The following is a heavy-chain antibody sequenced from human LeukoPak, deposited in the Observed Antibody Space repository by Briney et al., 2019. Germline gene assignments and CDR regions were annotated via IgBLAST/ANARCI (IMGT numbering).Heavy chain of an antibody. CDR3: ARTSPGGNTYYFDY. CDR1: GFTVSDHY. CDR2: SRNKAESYTT. J-gene: IGHJ4*02. Sequence: QPGGSLRLSCVASGFTVSDHYMDWVRQAPGKGLEWIGRSRNKAESYTTEYAASVKGRFTVSRDDSKNSLYLQMNSRKSEDTAVYYCARTSPGGNTYYFDYWGQGTLVTVSS. V-gene: IGHV3-72*01. D-gene: IGHD3-16*01.